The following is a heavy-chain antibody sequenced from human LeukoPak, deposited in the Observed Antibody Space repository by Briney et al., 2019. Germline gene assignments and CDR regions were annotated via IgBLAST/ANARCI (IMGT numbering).Heavy chain of an antibody. CDR2: FYYSGST. CDR1: GDSITGSSYY. D-gene: IGHD2-8*02. CDR3: ARSLLAFDY. V-gene: IGHV4-39*01. Sequence: SETLSLTCTVSGDSITGSSYYWGWIRQPPGKRLEWIGSFYYSGSTYYNPSLKSRVTISVDTSKNQFSLKLSSVTVADTAVYYCARSLLAFDYWGQGTLVTVSS. J-gene: IGHJ4*02.